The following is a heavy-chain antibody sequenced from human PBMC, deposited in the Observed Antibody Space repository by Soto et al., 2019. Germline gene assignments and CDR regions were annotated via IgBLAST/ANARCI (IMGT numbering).Heavy chain of an antibody. V-gene: IGHV4-61*01. CDR3: ARESWDRAFDI. CDR1: GGSVSSASYS. D-gene: IGHD6-13*01. Sequence: PSETLALTCTVSGGSVSSASYSWTWIRQPPGKGLEWIGYIYYSGSTNYNPSLKSRVTISVDTSKNQFSLKLSSVTAADTAVCYCARESWDRAFDIWGQGTMGT. J-gene: IGHJ3*02. CDR2: IYYSGST.